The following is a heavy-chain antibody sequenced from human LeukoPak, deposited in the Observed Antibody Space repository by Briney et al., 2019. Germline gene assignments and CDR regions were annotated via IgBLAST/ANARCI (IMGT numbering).Heavy chain of an antibody. CDR2: IYYSRST. Sequence: SETLSLTSTVSAVTISSYYWSWTHQPPGKGREWIGYIYYSRSTNYNPSLNRRVTMTVDTSKTQFSLKLSSVTAADTAVYYCARDRLLGGGNGPDDDAFDIWGQGTMVTVSS. V-gene: IGHV4-59*01. CDR1: AVTISSYY. J-gene: IGHJ3*02. CDR3: ARDRLLGGGNGPDDDAFDI. D-gene: IGHD4-23*01.